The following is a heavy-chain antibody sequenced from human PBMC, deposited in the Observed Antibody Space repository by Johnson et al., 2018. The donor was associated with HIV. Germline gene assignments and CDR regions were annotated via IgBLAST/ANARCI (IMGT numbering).Heavy chain of an antibody. J-gene: IGHJ3*02. Sequence: VQLVESGGDVVQPGRSLRLSCAGSGFIFDDYGMHWVRQPPGKGLEGVSGINWNGGRVGYADSVKGRFIISRDNANNSLYLQMNSLRAEDTALYYCARERAGWGLLDAFDIWGQGTMVTVSS. CDR2: INWNGGRV. D-gene: IGHD3-16*01. V-gene: IGHV3-20*04. CDR1: GFIFDDYG. CDR3: ARERAGWGLLDAFDI.